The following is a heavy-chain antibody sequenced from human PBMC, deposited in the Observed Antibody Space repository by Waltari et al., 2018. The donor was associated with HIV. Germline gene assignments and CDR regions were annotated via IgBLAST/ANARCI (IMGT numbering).Heavy chain of an antibody. CDR3: AHHYYDYVWGSYRIAP. D-gene: IGHD3-16*02. CDR2: IYWNDDK. CDR1: GFSLSTSGVG. V-gene: IGHV2-5*01. J-gene: IGHJ5*02. Sequence: QITLKESGPTLVKPTQTLTLTCTFSGFSLSTSGVGVGCIRQPPGKALEWLALIYWNDDKRYSPSLKSRLTITKDTSKNQVVLTMTNMDPVDTATYYCAHHYYDYVWGSYRIAPWGQGTLVTVSS.